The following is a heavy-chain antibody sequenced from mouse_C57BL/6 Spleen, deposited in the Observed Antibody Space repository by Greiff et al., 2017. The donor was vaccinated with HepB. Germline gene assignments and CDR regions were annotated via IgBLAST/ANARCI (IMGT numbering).Heavy chain of an antibody. J-gene: IGHJ4*01. CDR1: GYTFTSYG. CDR2: IYPRSGNT. Sequence: VQLQQSGAELARPGASVKLSCKASGYTFTSYGISWVKQRTGQGLEWIGEIYPRSGNTYYNEKFKGKATLTADKSSSTAYMELRSLTSEDSAVYFCARDRVVDYAMDYWGQGTSVTVSS. D-gene: IGHD1-1*01. CDR3: ARDRVVDYAMDY. V-gene: IGHV1-81*01.